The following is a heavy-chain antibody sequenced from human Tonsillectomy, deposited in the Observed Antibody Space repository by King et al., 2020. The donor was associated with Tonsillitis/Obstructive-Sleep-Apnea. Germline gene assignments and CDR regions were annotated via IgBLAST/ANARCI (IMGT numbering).Heavy chain of an antibody. V-gene: IGHV3-21*01. J-gene: IGHJ6*03. CDR3: ARDLDLRYYYMDV. CDR2: ISTSSTYI. Sequence: VQLVESGGGLVKPGGSLRLSCAASGFTFSSYNMNWVRQAPGKGLEWVSSISTSSTYIYYADSVKGRFTISRDNAKNSLYLQMNSLRAEDTAVYYCARDLDLRYYYMDVWGKGTTVTVSS. CDR1: GFTFSSYN.